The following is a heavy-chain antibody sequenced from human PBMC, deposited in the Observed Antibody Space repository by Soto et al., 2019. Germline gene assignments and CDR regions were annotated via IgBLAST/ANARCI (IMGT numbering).Heavy chain of an antibody. CDR2: IYYSGST. CDR3: ARERVTFGGVINEMDY. V-gene: IGHV4-31*03. Sequence: QVQLQESGPGLVMPSQTLSLTCTVSGGSISSGGYYWSWIRQHPGKGLEWIGYIYYSGSTYYNPSLKSRVTISVDTSKNQFSLKLSSVTAADTAVYYCARERVTFGGVINEMDYWGQGTLVTVSS. CDR1: GGSISSGGYY. D-gene: IGHD3-16*02. J-gene: IGHJ4*02.